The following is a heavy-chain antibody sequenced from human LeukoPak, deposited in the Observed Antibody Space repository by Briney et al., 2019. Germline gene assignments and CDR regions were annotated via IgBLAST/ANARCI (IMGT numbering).Heavy chain of an antibody. Sequence: SETLSLTCTVSGGSISNSFWSWIRQPPGKGLEWIAYIYYTGNTKYNPSLKGRVTISVDTSKNQFSLRLSSVTAADTAVYYCARDSGSSPTFDYWGQGTLVTVSS. CDR1: GGSISNSF. D-gene: IGHD1-26*01. J-gene: IGHJ4*02. CDR2: IYYTGNT. CDR3: ARDSGSSPTFDY. V-gene: IGHV4-59*01.